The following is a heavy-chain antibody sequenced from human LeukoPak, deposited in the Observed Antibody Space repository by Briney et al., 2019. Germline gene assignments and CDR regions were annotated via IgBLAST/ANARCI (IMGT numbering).Heavy chain of an antibody. CDR3: AGNTYYYGSGSHLDY. CDR1: GGTFSSYA. Sequence: PVKVSCKASGGTFSSYAISWVRQAPGQGLEWMGGIIPIFGTANYAQKFQGRVTITADKSTSTAYMELSSLRSEDTAVYYCAGNTYYYGSGSHLDYWGQGTLVTVSS. V-gene: IGHV1-69*06. CDR2: IIPIFGTA. D-gene: IGHD3-10*01. J-gene: IGHJ4*02.